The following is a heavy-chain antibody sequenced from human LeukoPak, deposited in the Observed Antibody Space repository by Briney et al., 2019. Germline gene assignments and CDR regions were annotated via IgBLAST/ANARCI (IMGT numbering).Heavy chain of an antibody. Sequence: GGSLRLSCAASGFTFSSYGMHWVRQAPGKGLEWVAVIWYDGSNKYYADSVKGRFTISRDNSKNTLYLQMNSLRAEDTAVYYCAKDPLTYYHDSSGYYHDYWGQGTLVTVSS. V-gene: IGHV3-33*06. CDR3: AKDPLTYYHDSSGYYHDY. CDR1: GFTFSSYG. J-gene: IGHJ4*02. D-gene: IGHD3-22*01. CDR2: IWYDGSNK.